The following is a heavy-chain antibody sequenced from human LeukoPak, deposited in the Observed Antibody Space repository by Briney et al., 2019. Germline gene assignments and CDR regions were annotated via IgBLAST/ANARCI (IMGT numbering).Heavy chain of an antibody. Sequence: GGSLRLSCAASGFTFSSYAMHWVRQAPGKGLEWVAVISYDGSNKYYADSVKGRFTISRDNSKNTLYLQMNSLRAEDTAVYYCACEPIYSNYGGVVDYWGQGTLVTVSS. CDR1: GFTFSSYA. D-gene: IGHD4-11*01. CDR2: ISYDGSNK. J-gene: IGHJ4*02. V-gene: IGHV3-30-3*01. CDR3: ACEPIYSNYGGVVDY.